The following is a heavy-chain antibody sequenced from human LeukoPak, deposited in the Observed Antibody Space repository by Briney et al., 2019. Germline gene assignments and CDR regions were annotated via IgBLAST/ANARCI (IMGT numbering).Heavy chain of an antibody. J-gene: IGHJ4*02. V-gene: IGHV4-59*13. CDR1: GASMSSYY. CDR2: IYYSGTT. D-gene: IGHD2-21*02. Sequence: SETLSLTCIASGASMSSYYWSWIRQPPGKGLEWIAYIYYSGTTNYNPSLMSRVTISVDTSKNQFSLKLNSVTAADTAVYYCAVLPGKSGTASYWGQGTLVTVSS. CDR3: AVLPGKSGTASY.